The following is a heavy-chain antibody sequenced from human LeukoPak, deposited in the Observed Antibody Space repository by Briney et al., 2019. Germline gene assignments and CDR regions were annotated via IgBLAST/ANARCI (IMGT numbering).Heavy chain of an antibody. CDR2: IYYSGST. J-gene: IGHJ4*02. V-gene: IGHV4-31*03. CDR3: GRDWGTYFDY. CDR1: GGSISSGGSR. D-gene: IGHD7-27*01. Sequence: SQTLSLTCNVSGGSISSGGSRWSWIRQHPGKGLEWIGYIYYSGSTYYNPSLESRLTMSVDTSKNQFSLHLTSVTAADTAVYYCGRDWGTYFDYWGQGTLVTVSS.